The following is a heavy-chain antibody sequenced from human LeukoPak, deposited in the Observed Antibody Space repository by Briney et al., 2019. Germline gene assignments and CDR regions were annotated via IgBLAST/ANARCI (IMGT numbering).Heavy chain of an antibody. V-gene: IGHV4-38-2*01. CDR3: ARRDYGQYFDY. CDR2: FYHSEST. J-gene: IGHJ4*02. CDR1: GYSISSAYY. Sequence: PSETLSLTCAVSGYSISSAYYWVWIRQPPGKGLEWIGSFYHSESTNYNPSLKSRVTISVDTSKNQFSLKLSSVTAADTAVYYCARRDYGQYFDYWGQGTLVTVSS. D-gene: IGHD4/OR15-4a*01.